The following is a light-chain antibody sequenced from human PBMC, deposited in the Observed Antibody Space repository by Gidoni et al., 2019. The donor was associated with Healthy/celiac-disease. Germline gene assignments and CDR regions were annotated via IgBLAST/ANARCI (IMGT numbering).Light chain of an antibody. CDR3: QQYDNLPFT. CDR1: QDISNY. Sequence: DIQLTQSPSSLSASVGHRVTITCQASQDISNYLNWYQQKPGKAPKLLIYDESNLETGVPSRFSGSGSGTDFTFTISSLQPEDIATYYCQQYDNLPFTFXPXTKVDIK. J-gene: IGKJ3*01. CDR2: DES. V-gene: IGKV1-33*01.